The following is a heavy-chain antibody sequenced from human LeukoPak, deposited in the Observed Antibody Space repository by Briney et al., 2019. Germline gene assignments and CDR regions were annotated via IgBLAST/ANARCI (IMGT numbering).Heavy chain of an antibody. D-gene: IGHD3-22*01. V-gene: IGHV3-53*01. CDR2: IYSGGST. CDR1: GFTVSGNY. J-gene: IGHJ3*02. CDR3: ARVRESSGYSFDAFDI. Sequence: GGSLRLSCAASGFTVSGNYMSWVRQAPGKGLEWVSVIYSGGSTYYADSVKGRFTISRDNSKNTLYLQMNSLRAEDTAVYYCARVRESSGYSFDAFDIWGQGTMVTVSS.